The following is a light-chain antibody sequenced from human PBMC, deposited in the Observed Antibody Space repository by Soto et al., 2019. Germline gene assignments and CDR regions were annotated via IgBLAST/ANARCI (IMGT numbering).Light chain of an antibody. CDR2: XXX. CDR1: SSDVGGYNF. CDR3: SSYAGINIVV. V-gene: IGLV2-8*01. J-gene: IGLJ2*01. Sequence: QSALTQPPSASGSPGQSVTISCTGTSSDVGGYNFVSWYQQHPGKAPKLMIXXXXERXSXXXXXXXXXKSGNTASLTVSGLXAEDEADYYCSSYAGINIVVFGGGTKLTVL.